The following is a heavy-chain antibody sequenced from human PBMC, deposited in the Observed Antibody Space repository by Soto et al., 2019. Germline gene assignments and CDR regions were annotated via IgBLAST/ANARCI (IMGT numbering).Heavy chain of an antibody. CDR1: GFTFSSYA. CDR2: ISGSGGST. V-gene: IGHV3-23*01. CDR3: AKASIAAAGYPDYYYGMDV. D-gene: IGHD6-13*01. J-gene: IGHJ6*02. Sequence: PGGSLRLSCAASGFTFSSYAMSWVRQAPGKGLEWVSAISGSGGSTHYADSVKGRFTISRDNSKNTLYLQMNSLRAEDTAVYYCAKASIAAAGYPDYYYGMDVWGQGTTVTVSS.